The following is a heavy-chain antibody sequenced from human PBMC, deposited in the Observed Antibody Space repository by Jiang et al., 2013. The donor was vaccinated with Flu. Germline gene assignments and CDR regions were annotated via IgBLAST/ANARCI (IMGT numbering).Heavy chain of an antibody. CDR2: INTNTGSP. CDR1: A. J-gene: IGHJ4*02. V-gene: IGHV7-4-1*02. D-gene: IGHD3-22*01. Sequence: AIHWVRQARGQGLEWMGWINTNTGSPAYXRGFTGRFVFSLDTSVSTAYLQISGLKAEDSGLYYCAREERRSSGYFDHWGQGALVTVSS. CDR3: AREERRSSGYFDH.